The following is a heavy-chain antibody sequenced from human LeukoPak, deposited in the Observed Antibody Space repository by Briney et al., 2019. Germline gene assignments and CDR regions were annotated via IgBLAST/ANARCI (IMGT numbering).Heavy chain of an antibody. CDR1: GFTLRNYA. CDR3: ATGLYDYALDV. CDR2: IGARDGRT. Sequence: GGSLRLSCAASGFTLRNYAMTWVRQAPGKGLDWVALIGARDGRTYYADPVKGRFTISRDNFKNTLYLQMNSLRAEDTAIYYCATGLYDYALDVWGQGTAVTVSS. V-gene: IGHV3-23*01. J-gene: IGHJ6*02.